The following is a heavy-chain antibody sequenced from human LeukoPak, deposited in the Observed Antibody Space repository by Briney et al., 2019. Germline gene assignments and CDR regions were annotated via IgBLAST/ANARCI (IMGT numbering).Heavy chain of an antibody. D-gene: IGHD6-13*01. CDR3: AKVPLSAAGGWFDP. J-gene: IGHJ5*02. V-gene: IGHV3-23*01. CDR2: ISGSGATT. Sequence: PGGSLRLSCAASGFTFSSCAMTWVRQAPGKGLEWVSSISGSGATTYYADSVKGRFTISRDNSNNTVYLQMNSLRAEDTAVYYCAKVPLSAAGGWFDPWGQGTLVTVSS. CDR1: GFTFSSCA.